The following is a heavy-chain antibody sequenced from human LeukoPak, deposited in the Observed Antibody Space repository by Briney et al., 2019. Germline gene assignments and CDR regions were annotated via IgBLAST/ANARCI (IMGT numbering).Heavy chain of an antibody. J-gene: IGHJ6*03. D-gene: IGHD5-12*01. CDR3: ASTLDSGYDYLGDGDYYYYMDV. Sequence: PRASVKVSCKASGGTFSSYAISWVRQAPGQGLEWMGGIIPTFGTANYAQKFQGRVTITADKSTSTAYMELSSLRSEDTAVYYCASTLDSGYDYLGDGDYYYYMDVWGKGTTVTVSS. CDR2: IIPTFGTA. V-gene: IGHV1-69*06. CDR1: GGTFSSYA.